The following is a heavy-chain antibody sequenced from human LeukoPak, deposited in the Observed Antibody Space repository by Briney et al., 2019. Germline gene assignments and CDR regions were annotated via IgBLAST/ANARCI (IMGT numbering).Heavy chain of an antibody. CDR2: IYYSGST. Sequence: PSETLSLTCTVSGGSISSGGYYWSWIRQHPGKGLEWIGYIYYSGSTYYNPSLKSRVTISVDTSKNQFSLKLSSVTAADTAVYYCARSTMIAFTYAFDIWGQGTMVTVSS. D-gene: IGHD3-22*01. CDR3: ARSTMIAFTYAFDI. CDR1: GGSISSGGYY. V-gene: IGHV4-30-4*08. J-gene: IGHJ3*02.